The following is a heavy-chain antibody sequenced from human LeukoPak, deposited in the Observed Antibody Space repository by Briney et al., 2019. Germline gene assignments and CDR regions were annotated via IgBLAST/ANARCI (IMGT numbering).Heavy chain of an antibody. J-gene: IGHJ4*02. CDR1: GFTFKDHL. CDR2: IRYDGSNK. V-gene: IGHV3-30*02. Sequence: GGSLRLSCAASGFTFKDHLMHWVRQAPGKGLGGVAFIRYDGSNKYYADSVKGRFTISRDNSKNTLYLQMNSLRAEDTAVYYCAKFSTPFDYWGQGTLVTVSS. CDR3: AKFSTPFDY.